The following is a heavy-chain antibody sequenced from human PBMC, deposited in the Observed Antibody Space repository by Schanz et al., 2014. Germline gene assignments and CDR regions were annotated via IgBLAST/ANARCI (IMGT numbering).Heavy chain of an antibody. CDR2: ISNGGGYI. CDR3: ARDRDAGGYDS. V-gene: IGHV3-21*01. Sequence: EVQLVESGGGLVKPGGSLRLSCAASGFTFSYYNMNWVRQAPGKGLEWVSYISNGGGYIYYADSVKGRFTSSRDNAKNSVYLQMHSLRAEDSALYYCARDRDAGGYDSWGQGTLVTVSS. J-gene: IGHJ5*01. CDR1: GFTFSYYN. D-gene: IGHD2-8*02.